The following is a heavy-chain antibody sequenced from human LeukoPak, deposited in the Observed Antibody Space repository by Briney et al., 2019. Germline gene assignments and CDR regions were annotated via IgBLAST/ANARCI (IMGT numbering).Heavy chain of an antibody. V-gene: IGHV4-38-2*02. CDR2: MYHSGNT. J-gene: IGHJ5*02. CDR1: GYSISSDYY. D-gene: IGHD6-13*01. CDR3: AREVTQTISWSHRFDP. Sequence: SETLSLTCTVSGYSISSDYYWAWIRPPPGKGLEWIVSMYHSGNTYYNASLKSRVTISLDTSKNQFSLKLRSVTAADTAVYYCAREVTQTISWSHRFDPWGKGNLVIVSS.